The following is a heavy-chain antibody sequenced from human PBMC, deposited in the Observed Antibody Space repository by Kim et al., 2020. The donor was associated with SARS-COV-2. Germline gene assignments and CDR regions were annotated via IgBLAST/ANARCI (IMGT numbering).Heavy chain of an antibody. V-gene: IGHV1-2*06. Sequence: ASVKVSCKASGHIISDYSIHWVRQAPGQGLEWMGRIILDSGGTNFAQEFKGRVTMTWDTSIRTAYMELSSLTSDDTAIYYCVSLAAADPWGQGVLVSVSS. CDR1: GHIISDYS. J-gene: IGHJ5*02. CDR3: VSLAAADP. D-gene: IGHD6-13*01. CDR2: IILDSGGT.